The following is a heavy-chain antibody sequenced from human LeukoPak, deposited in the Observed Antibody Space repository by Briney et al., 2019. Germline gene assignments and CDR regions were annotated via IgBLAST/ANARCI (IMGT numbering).Heavy chain of an antibody. Sequence: ASVKVSCKASGYTFTSYGISWVRQAPGQGLEWMGWISAYNGNTNYAQKLQDRVTMTTDTSTSTAYMELRSLRSDDTAVYYCARDRYGIVVAAIYFDYWGQGTLVTVSS. D-gene: IGHD3-22*01. V-gene: IGHV1-18*01. CDR2: ISAYNGNT. J-gene: IGHJ4*02. CDR1: GYTFTSYG. CDR3: ARDRYGIVVAAIYFDY.